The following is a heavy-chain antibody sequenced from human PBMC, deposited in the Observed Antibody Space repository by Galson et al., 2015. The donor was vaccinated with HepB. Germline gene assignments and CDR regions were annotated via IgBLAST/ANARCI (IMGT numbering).Heavy chain of an antibody. CDR2: IFYSGRT. D-gene: IGHD4-17*01. Sequence: LTCAVSGFSISSSTWWGWIRQTPGKGLEWIGYIFYSGRTYYNPSLKSRVTMSVDTSKNQFSLKLSSVTAVDTAVYYCARSRGYGDYGYYYGMDVWGQGTRVTVSS. V-gene: IGHV4-28*01. CDR1: GFSISSSTW. CDR3: ARSRGYGDYGYYYGMDV. J-gene: IGHJ6*02.